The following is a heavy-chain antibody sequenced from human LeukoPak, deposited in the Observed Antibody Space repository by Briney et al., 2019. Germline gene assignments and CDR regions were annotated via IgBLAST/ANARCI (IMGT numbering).Heavy chain of an antibody. CDR2: ISGSGDST. Sequence: PGGTLRLSCAASGFTFSSYAMSWVRQAPGKGLEWVSTISGSGDSTYYADSVKGRFTISRDNSKNTLYLQMNSLRAEDTAVYYCAKDRWRSGGSGGEDYWGQGTLVTVSS. J-gene: IGHJ4*02. V-gene: IGHV3-23*01. CDR1: GFTFSSYA. D-gene: IGHD2-15*01. CDR3: AKDRWRSGGSGGEDY.